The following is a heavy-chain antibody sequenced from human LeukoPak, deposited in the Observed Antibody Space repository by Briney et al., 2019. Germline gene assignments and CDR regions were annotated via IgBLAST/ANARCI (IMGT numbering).Heavy chain of an antibody. D-gene: IGHD5-24*01. Sequence: ASVKVSCKASGYTFTSYYMHWVRQAPGQGLEWMGIIDPSGGSTSYAQKFQGRVTMTRDMSTSTVYMGLSSLRSEDTAVYYCARDLSARWLQTYRAFDIWGQGTVVTVSS. J-gene: IGHJ3*02. CDR1: GYTFTSYY. V-gene: IGHV1-46*01. CDR2: IDPSGGST. CDR3: ARDLSARWLQTYRAFDI.